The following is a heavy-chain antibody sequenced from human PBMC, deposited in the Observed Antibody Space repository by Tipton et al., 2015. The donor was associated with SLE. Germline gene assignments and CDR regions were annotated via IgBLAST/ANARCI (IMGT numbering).Heavy chain of an antibody. V-gene: IGHV4-61*02. D-gene: IGHD1-26*01. CDR1: GGSISSGSYY. Sequence: LRLSCTVSGGSISSGSYYWSWIRQPAGKGLEWIGRIYTSGSTNYNPSLKSRVTISVDTSKNQFSLKLSSVTAADTAVYYCARGVGSGSPLDYWGQGTLVTVSS. CDR3: ARGVGSGSPLDY. CDR2: IYTSGST. J-gene: IGHJ4*02.